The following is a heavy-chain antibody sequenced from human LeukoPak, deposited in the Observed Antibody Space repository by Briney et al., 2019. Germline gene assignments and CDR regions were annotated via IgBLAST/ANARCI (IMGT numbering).Heavy chain of an antibody. V-gene: IGHV4-59*08. D-gene: IGHD2-21*02. J-gene: IGHJ4*02. CDR2: IYYSGST. Sequence: SETLFLTCTVSGGSISSYYWSWIRQPPGKGLEWIGSIYYSGSTYYNPSLKSRVTISVDTSKNQFSLKLSSVTAADTAVYYCARHMVTWGVDYWGQGTLVTVSS. CDR3: ARHMVTWGVDY. CDR1: GGSISSYY.